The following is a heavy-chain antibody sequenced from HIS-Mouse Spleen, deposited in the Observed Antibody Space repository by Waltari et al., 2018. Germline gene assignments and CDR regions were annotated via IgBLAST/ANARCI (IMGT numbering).Heavy chain of an antibody. J-gene: IGHJ4*02. D-gene: IGHD6-13*01. CDR3: ARVSKYSSSWDY. CDR2: INPNSGGT. CDR1: GYTFTRYE. V-gene: IGHV1-2*02. Sequence: QVHLVQPGAKGKNPGPSGKVSGKASGYTFTRYELPAVRQAPGQGLKWMGWINPNSGGTNYAQKFQGRVTMTRDTSISTAYMELSRLRSDDTAVYYCARVSKYSSSWDYWGQGTLVTVSS.